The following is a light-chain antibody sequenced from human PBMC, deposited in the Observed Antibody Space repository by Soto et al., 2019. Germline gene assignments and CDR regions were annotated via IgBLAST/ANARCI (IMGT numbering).Light chain of an antibody. CDR1: QYISRY. V-gene: IGKV1-39*01. Sequence: DIQMTQSPSSLSASVGDRVTITCRASQYISRYVNWYQTKPGKVPKLLIYDASNLQSGVPSRFSGSGSGTDFTLTISSLPPEYFATYYCQQSYSSPPLTFGGGTKVEIK. CDR3: QQSYSSPPLT. J-gene: IGKJ4*01. CDR2: DAS.